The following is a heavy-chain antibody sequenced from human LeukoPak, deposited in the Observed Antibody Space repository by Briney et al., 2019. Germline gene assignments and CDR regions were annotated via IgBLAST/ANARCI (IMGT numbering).Heavy chain of an antibody. CDR1: NGSISSYY. CDR3: ARVSYTYGPHDY. D-gene: IGHD2-8*01. CDR2: IYYSGST. V-gene: IGHV4-59*01. Sequence: PSETLSLTCTVSNGSISSYYWTWIRQPPGQELEWIGYIYYSGSTNYNPSLESRVTISVDASKNLFFLRLSSVTAADTAMYYCARVSYTYGPHDYWGQGTLVTVSS. J-gene: IGHJ4*02.